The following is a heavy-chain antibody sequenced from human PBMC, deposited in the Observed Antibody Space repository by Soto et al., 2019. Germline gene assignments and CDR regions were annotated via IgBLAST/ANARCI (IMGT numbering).Heavy chain of an antibody. CDR1: CGSGSSGSYY. Sequence: SETVSVTCTFSCGSGSSGSYYWSWIRQPPGKGLEWIGYIYYSGSTNYNPSLKSRVTISVDTSKNQFSLKLSSVTAADTAVYYCARDQHIVVVPVYYYYYGMDVWGQGTTVTVSS. CDR3: ARDQHIVVVPVYYYYYGMDV. V-gene: IGHV4-61*01. CDR2: IYYSGST. D-gene: IGHD2-2*01. J-gene: IGHJ6*02.